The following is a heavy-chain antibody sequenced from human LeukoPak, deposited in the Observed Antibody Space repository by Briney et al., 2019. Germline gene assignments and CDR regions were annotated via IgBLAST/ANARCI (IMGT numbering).Heavy chain of an antibody. CDR2: ISGSGGST. V-gene: IGHV3-23*01. CDR1: GFTFDDYA. CDR3: ASGWYDGAYDY. J-gene: IGHJ4*02. D-gene: IGHD6-19*01. Sequence: PGRSLRLSCAASGFTFDDYAMHWVRQAPGKGLEWVSAISGSGGSTYYADSVKGRFTISRDNSKNTLYLQMNSLRAEDTAVYYCASGWYDGAYDYWGQGTLVTVSS.